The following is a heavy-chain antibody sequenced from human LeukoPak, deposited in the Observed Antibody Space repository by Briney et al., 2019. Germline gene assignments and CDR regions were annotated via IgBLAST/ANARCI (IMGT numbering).Heavy chain of an antibody. J-gene: IGHJ4*02. CDR2: ISSSGSTI. V-gene: IGHV3-48*03. Sequence: GGSLRLSCAASGFTFSSYEMNWVRQAPGKGLEWASYISSSGSTIYYADSVKGRFTISRDNAKNSLYLQMNNLRVEDTAVYYCARDQPIGYNYGYPFDNWGQGTLVTVSS. CDR3: ARDQPIGYNYGYPFDN. D-gene: IGHD5-18*01. CDR1: GFTFSSYE.